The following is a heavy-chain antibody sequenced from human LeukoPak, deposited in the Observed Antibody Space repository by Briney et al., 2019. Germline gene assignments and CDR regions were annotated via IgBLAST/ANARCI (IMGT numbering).Heavy chain of an antibody. Sequence: ASVKLSCKASGYTFTKYYIHWMRQAPGQGLEWVGIINPSVGTTLYSQKFQGRVTLTRDTSTTTVYMEVTSLRSDDTAVYCCARDKEEQLVDAWYFDLWGRGTLVAVSS. J-gene: IGHJ2*01. V-gene: IGHV1-46*01. CDR1: GYTFTKYY. D-gene: IGHD6-13*01. CDR3: ARDKEEQLVDAWYFDL. CDR2: INPSVGTT.